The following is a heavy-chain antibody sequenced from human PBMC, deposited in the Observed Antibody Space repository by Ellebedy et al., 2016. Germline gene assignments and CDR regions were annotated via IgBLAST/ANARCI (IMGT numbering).Heavy chain of an antibody. Sequence: GESLKISXAASGFTFSSYAMSWVRQAPGKGLEWVSAISGSGGSTYYADSVKGRFTISRDNSKNTLYLQMNGLRAEDTAVYYCARKYDNYYYYYMDVWGKGTTVTVSS. CDR1: GFTFSSYA. J-gene: IGHJ6*03. CDR3: ARKYDNYYYYYMDV. D-gene: IGHD2-8*01. V-gene: IGHV3-23*01. CDR2: ISGSGGST.